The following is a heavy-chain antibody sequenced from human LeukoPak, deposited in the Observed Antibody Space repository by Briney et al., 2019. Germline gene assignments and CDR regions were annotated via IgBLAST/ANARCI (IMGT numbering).Heavy chain of an antibody. CDR1: GGSFSGYY. J-gene: IGHJ5*02. CDR2: INHSGST. CDR3: ARGPVRSSSGRWFDP. V-gene: IGHV4-34*01. D-gene: IGHD6-6*01. Sequence: PSGTLSLTCAVYGGSFSGYYWSWIRQSPGKGLEWIGEINHSGSTNYNPSLKSRVTISVDTSKNQFSLKLSSVTAADTAVYYCARGPVRSSSGRWFDPWGQGTLVTVSS.